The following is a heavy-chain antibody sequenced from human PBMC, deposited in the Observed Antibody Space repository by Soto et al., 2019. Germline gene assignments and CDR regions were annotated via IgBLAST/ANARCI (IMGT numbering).Heavy chain of an antibody. Sequence: QEQLVQSGAEVKKPGASVKVSCKASGYTFSGYYIHWLRQAPGQGLEWMGWINPNSGGTNYAQKFQGRVTVTRDTPTSTAYMEMSRLTSDDTAVDYCARSLTEGYCTITGCYTRPLYGMDVWGQGTTVTVSS. J-gene: IGHJ6*02. CDR1: GYTFSGYY. V-gene: IGHV1-2*02. D-gene: IGHD2-2*02. CDR3: ARSLTEGYCTITGCYTRPLYGMDV. CDR2: INPNSGGT.